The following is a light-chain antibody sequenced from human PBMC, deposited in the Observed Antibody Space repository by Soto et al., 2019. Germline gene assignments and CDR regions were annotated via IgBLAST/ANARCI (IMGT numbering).Light chain of an antibody. Sequence: DIVMTQCPDSLAVSLGERATINCKSSQSVLYSSNNKNNLAWYQQKPGQPPKLLISWASTRESGVPDRFSGSGSGTDFTLTISSLQAEDVAVYYCHQYHTAPRTFGQGTKVEIK. J-gene: IGKJ1*01. CDR1: QSVLYSSNNKNN. V-gene: IGKV4-1*01. CDR2: WAS. CDR3: HQYHTAPRT.